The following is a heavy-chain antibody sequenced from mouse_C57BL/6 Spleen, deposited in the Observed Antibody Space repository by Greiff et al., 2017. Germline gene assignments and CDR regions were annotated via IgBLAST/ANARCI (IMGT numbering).Heavy chain of an antibody. Sequence: VQLKESGEGLVKPGGSLKLSCAASGFTFSSYAMSWVRQTPEKRLEWVAYISSGGDYTYYADTVKGRFTISRDNARNTLYLQMSSLKSEDTAMYYCTRGSYASFDYWGQGTTLTVSS. V-gene: IGHV5-9-1*02. D-gene: IGHD1-1*02. CDR3: TRGSYASFDY. J-gene: IGHJ2*01. CDR2: ISSGGDYT. CDR1: GFTFSSYA.